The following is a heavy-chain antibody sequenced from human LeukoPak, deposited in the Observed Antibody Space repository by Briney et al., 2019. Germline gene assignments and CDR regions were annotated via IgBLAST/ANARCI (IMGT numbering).Heavy chain of an antibody. D-gene: IGHD2-15*01. CDR2: ISYDGSNK. J-gene: IGHJ3*01. Sequence: PGGSLRLSCAASGFNFSGYAMHWVRQAPGKGLEWVAVISYDGSNKHYADSVKGRFTISRDNSKNRLYLQMNRLRAEDTSVYYCGSGGCSGGTCYIWGAVDFWGQGTVVTVSS. V-gene: IGHV3-30*04. CDR1: GFNFSGYA. CDR3: GSGGCSGGTCYIWGAVDF.